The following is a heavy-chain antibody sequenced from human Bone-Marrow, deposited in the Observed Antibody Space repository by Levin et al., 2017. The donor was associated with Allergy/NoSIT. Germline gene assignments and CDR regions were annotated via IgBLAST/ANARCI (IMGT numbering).Heavy chain of an antibody. CDR3: ARLGSRTGAFDI. J-gene: IGHJ3*02. V-gene: IGHV3-74*01. D-gene: IGHD3-10*01. CDR2: IRSDGDNT. CDR1: GFTFNTYW. Sequence: PGGSLRLSCAASGFTFNTYWMHWIRQAPGKGLVWVSRIRSDGDNTNYADFVKGRFTISRDNAKNTLYLQMNSLRAEDTAVYYCARLGSRTGAFDIWGQGTMVTVSS.